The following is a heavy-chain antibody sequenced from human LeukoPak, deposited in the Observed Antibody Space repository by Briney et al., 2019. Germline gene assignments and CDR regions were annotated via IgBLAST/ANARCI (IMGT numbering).Heavy chain of an antibody. CDR3: ARVGFTITDAFDI. V-gene: IGHV3-21*01. CDR1: GFTFSSYS. Sequence: GGSLRLSCAASGFTFSSYSMNWVRQAPGKGLEWVSSISSSSSYIYYADSVKGRFTISRDNAKSSLYLQMNSLRAEDTAVYYCARVGFTITDAFDIWGQGTMVTVSS. J-gene: IGHJ3*02. D-gene: IGHD3-9*01. CDR2: ISSSSSYI.